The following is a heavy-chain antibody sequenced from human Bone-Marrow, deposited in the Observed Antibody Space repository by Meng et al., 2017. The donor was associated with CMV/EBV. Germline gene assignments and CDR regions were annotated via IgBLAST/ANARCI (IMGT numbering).Heavy chain of an antibody. D-gene: IGHD3-22*01. V-gene: IGHV4-59*01. J-gene: IGHJ3*02. CDR3: ANYYDSSGYGIDI. CDR2: IYYSGST. Sequence: SETLSLTRTVSGGSISSYYWSWIRQPPGKGLEWIGYIYYSGSTNYNPSLKSRVTISVDTSKSQFSLKLSSVTAADTAVYYCANYYDSSGYGIDIWGQGTMVTASS. CDR1: GGSISSYY.